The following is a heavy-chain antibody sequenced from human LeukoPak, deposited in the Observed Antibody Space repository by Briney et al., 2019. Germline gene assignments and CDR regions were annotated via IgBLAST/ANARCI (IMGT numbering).Heavy chain of an antibody. Sequence: PSETLSLTCTVSGGSISSGDYYWSWIRQPPGKGLEWIGYIYYSGSTYYNPSLKSRVTISVDTSKNQFSLQLSSVPAADTAVYYCARDHCSGGSCYGSDAFDIWGQGTMVTVSS. CDR3: ARDHCSGGSCYGSDAFDI. J-gene: IGHJ3*02. CDR2: IYYSGST. CDR1: GGSISSGDYY. D-gene: IGHD2-15*01. V-gene: IGHV4-30-4*01.